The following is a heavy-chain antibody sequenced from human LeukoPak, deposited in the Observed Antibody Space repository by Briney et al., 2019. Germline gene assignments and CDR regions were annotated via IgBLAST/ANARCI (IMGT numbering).Heavy chain of an antibody. CDR2: ITRSSIYI. V-gene: IGHV3-21*01. J-gene: IGHJ4*02. CDR3: ARDGGDYGSGSYYAY. CDR1: GFTFSSYS. D-gene: IGHD3-10*01. Sequence: PGGSLRLSCAASGFTFSSYSMNWVRQAPGKGLEWVSCITRSSIYIYYADSVKGRFTISRDNAKKSLYLQMDSLRAEDTAVYYCARDGGDYGSGSYYAYWGQGTLVTVSS.